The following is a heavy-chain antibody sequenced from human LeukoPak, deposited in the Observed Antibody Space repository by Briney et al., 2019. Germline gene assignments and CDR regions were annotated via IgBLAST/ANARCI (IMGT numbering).Heavy chain of an antibody. D-gene: IGHD3-22*01. CDR3: ARVGDYYDSSGALGY. J-gene: IGHJ4*02. CDR2: IYYSGST. CDR1: GGSISSGGYY. V-gene: IGHV4-31*03. Sequence: SQTLSLTCTVSGGSISSGGYYWSWIRQHPGKGLEWIGYIYYSGSTYYNPSLKSRVTISVDTSENQFSLKLSSVTAADTAVYYCARVGDYYDSSGALGYWGQGTLVTVSS.